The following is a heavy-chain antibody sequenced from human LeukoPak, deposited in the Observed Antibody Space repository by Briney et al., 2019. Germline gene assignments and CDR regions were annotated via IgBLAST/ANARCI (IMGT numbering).Heavy chain of an antibody. CDR2: IRYDGSNK. Sequence: GGSLRLSCAASGFTFSSYGMHWVRQAPGKGLEWVAFIRYDGSNKYYADSVKGRFTISRDNAKNSLYLQMNSLRAEDTAVYYCVRIPNSAGFPNWFDPWGRGTLVTVSS. D-gene: IGHD6-19*01. J-gene: IGHJ5*02. CDR3: VRIPNSAGFPNWFDP. CDR1: GFTFSSYG. V-gene: IGHV3-30*02.